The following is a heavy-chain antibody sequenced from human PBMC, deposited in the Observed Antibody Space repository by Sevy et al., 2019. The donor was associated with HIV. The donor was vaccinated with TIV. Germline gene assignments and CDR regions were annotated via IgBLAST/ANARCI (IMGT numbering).Heavy chain of an antibody. CDR1: GGSITSLY. CDR2: IYYNGHI. V-gene: IGHV4-59*08. Sequence: SETLSLTCTVSGGSITSLYWNWIRQPPGKGLEWIANIYYNGHINYNPSLKSRVTLSLDTPKNQFSLRLSSVTAADTARYYCAGENAWGRGYSWGQGTLVTVSS. CDR3: AGENAWGRGYS. J-gene: IGHJ4*02. D-gene: IGHD1-26*01.